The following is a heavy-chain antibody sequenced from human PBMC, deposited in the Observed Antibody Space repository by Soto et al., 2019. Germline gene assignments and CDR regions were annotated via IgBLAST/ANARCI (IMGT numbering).Heavy chain of an antibody. D-gene: IGHD3-22*01. J-gene: IGHJ4*02. CDR2: ISYDGSNK. Sequence: GGSLRLSCAASGFTFSSYGMHWVRQAPGKGLEWVAVISYDGSNKYYADSVNGRFTISRDNSKNTLYLQMNSLRAEDTAVYYCAKEGITTYYYDSSGYYYFDYWGQGTLVTVSS. CDR3: AKEGITTYYYDSSGYYYFDY. CDR1: GFTFSSYG. V-gene: IGHV3-30*18.